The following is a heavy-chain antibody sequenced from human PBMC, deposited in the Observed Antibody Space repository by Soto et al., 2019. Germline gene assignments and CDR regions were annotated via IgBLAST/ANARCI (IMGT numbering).Heavy chain of an antibody. Sequence: SETLSLTCTVSGGSISSYYCSWIRQPPGKGLEWIGYIYYSGSNNYNPSLKSRVTISVDTSKNQFSLKLSSVTAADTAVYYCARDLVYSYGVFDYWGQGTLATVSS. V-gene: IGHV4-59*01. D-gene: IGHD5-18*01. CDR1: GGSISSYY. J-gene: IGHJ4*02. CDR2: IYYSGSN. CDR3: ARDLVYSYGVFDY.